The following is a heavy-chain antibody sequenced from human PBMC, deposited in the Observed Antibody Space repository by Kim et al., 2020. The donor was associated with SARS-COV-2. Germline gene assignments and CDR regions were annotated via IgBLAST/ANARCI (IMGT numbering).Heavy chain of an antibody. J-gene: IGHJ4*02. Sequence: GESLKISCKGSGYRFTSYWIGWVRQMPRKGLEWMGIIYPGDSDTRYSPSFQGQVTISVDKSISTAYLQWSSLKASDTAMYYCARRSQLAHVPFDYWGQGTLVTVSS. D-gene: IGHD2-2*01. CDR1: GYRFTSYW. CDR2: IYPGDSDT. V-gene: IGHV5-51*01. CDR3: ARRSQLAHVPFDY.